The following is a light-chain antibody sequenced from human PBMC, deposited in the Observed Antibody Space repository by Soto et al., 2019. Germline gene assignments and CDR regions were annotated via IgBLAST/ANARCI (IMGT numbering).Light chain of an antibody. CDR1: QSVISNY. CDR2: GVS. V-gene: IGKV3-20*01. Sequence: EIVLTQSPGTLSLSPGERATLSCRASQSVISNYLAWYQQKPGLAPRLLIYGVSIRATGIPDRFSGSGSGTDFTLTISRLEPEDFAVYYCLQYGRSPKTFGQGTKLDIK. J-gene: IGKJ1*01. CDR3: LQYGRSPKT.